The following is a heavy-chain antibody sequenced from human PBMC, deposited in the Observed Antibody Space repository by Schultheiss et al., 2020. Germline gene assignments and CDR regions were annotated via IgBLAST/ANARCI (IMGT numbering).Heavy chain of an antibody. V-gene: IGHV3-21*01. J-gene: IGHJ3*02. CDR3: ARVVFDAFDI. Sequence: GGSLRLSCAASGFTFSSYAMSWVRQAPGKGLEWVSSISSSSSYIYYADSVKGRFTISRDNAKNSLYLQMNSLRAEDTAVYYCARVVFDAFDIWGQGTMVTVSS. D-gene: IGHD3-10*01. CDR1: GFTFSSYA. CDR2: ISSSSSYI.